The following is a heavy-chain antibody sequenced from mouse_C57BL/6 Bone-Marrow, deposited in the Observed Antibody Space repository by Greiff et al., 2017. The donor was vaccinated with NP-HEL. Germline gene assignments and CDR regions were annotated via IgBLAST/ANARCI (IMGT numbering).Heavy chain of an antibody. J-gene: IGHJ4*01. V-gene: IGHV7-1*01. CDR3: ARDALTGSMDY. CDR1: GFTFSDFY. Sequence: EVQLVESGGGLVQSGRSLRLSCATSGFTFSDFYMEWVRQAPGKGLEWIAASRNKANDYTTEYSASVKGRFIVSRDTSQSILYLQMNALRAEDTAIYYCARDALTGSMDYWGQGTSVTVSS. D-gene: IGHD4-1*01. CDR2: SRNKANDYTT.